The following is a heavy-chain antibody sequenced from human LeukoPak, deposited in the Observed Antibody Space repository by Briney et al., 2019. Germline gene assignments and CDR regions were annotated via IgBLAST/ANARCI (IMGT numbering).Heavy chain of an antibody. D-gene: IGHD5-18*01. CDR1: GGSFSGYD. CDR3: ARRARSTQLWNYYYGMDV. Sequence: ASETLSLTCAVYGGSFSGYDWSWIRQPPGKGLEWIGKINHSGSTNYNPSLKSRVIISVDTSKNQFSLKLSSVTAADTAVYYCARRARSTQLWNYYYGMDVWGQGTTVTVSS. CDR2: INHSGST. J-gene: IGHJ6*02. V-gene: IGHV4-34*01.